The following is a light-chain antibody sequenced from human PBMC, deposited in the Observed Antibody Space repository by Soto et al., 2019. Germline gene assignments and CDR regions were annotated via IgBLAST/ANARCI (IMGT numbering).Light chain of an antibody. CDR1: QGISSY. CDR3: QQLNSYPLT. CDR2: AAS. J-gene: IGKJ4*01. V-gene: IGKV1-9*01. Sequence: IQLTQSPSSLYASLGDRVTLTCRASQGISSYLAWYQQKQGKAPKLLIYAASTLQSGVPSRFSGSGSGTDLTLTISSLQPEDVATYYGQQLNSYPLTFGGGTKVDNK.